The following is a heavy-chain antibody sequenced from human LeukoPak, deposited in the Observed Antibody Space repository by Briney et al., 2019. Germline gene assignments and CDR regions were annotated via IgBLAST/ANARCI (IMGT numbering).Heavy chain of an antibody. CDR3: AKDYGGNLIYFDY. D-gene: IGHD4-23*01. J-gene: IGHJ4*02. CDR1: GYTFTGYY. Sequence: ASVKVSCKASGYTFTGYYLHWVRQAPGQGLEWMGWINPNSGGTNYAQKFQGRVTMTRDTSISTAYMELSRLRSDDTTVYYCAKDYGGNLIYFDYWGQGTLVTVSS. CDR2: INPNSGGT. V-gene: IGHV1-2*02.